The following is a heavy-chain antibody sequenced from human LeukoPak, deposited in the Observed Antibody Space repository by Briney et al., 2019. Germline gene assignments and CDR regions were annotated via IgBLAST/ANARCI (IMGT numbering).Heavy chain of an antibody. D-gene: IGHD4-11*01. CDR2: ISGSGGST. CDR3: AGSWYDYRNYFDP. Sequence: GGSLRLSCAASGFTFSSYRMSWVRQAPGKGLEWVSAISGSGGSTYYADSVKGRFSISRDNSKSTLYLQMNSLRAEDTALYYCAGSWYDYRNYFDPWGQGTLVTVSS. V-gene: IGHV3-23*01. J-gene: IGHJ5*02. CDR1: GFTFSSYR.